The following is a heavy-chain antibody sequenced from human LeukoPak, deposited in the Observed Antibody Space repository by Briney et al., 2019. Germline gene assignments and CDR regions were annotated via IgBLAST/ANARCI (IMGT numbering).Heavy chain of an antibody. CDR1: GFTFSNAW. V-gene: IGHV3-7*01. CDR2: IKQDGSEK. D-gene: IGHD5-18*01. J-gene: IGHJ4*02. CDR3: ATSLGIDTTMIFDY. Sequence: PGGSLRLSCAASGFTFSNAWMSWVRQAPGKGLEWVANIKQDGSEKYYVDSVKGRFTISRDNAKKSLYLQMNSLRAEDTAMYYCATSLGIDTTMIFDYWGQGTLVTVSS.